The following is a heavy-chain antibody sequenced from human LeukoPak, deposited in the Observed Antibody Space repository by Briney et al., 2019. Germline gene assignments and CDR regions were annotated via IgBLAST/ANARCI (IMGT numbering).Heavy chain of an antibody. Sequence: GGSLRLSCAASGFTVSSFYMNWVRQAPGRGLEWVSLINTGGTTYYADSVKGRFTISRDNSKNTLYLQMNSLRAEDTAVYYCAREYQDSGTYLYGMDVWDQGTTVTVSS. CDR1: GFTVSSFY. J-gene: IGHJ6*02. CDR3: AREYQDSGTYLYGMDV. D-gene: IGHD3-10*01. CDR2: INTGGTT. V-gene: IGHV3-53*01.